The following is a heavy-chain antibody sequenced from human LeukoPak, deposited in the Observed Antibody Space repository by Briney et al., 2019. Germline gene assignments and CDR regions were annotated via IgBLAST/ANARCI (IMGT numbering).Heavy chain of an antibody. CDR1: GFTFTTYE. Sequence: PGGSLRLSCAASGFTFTTYEMNWVRQAPGKGLEWVSYISSSGGTIYYADSVKGRFTISRDNAKNSLYLQMNSLRAEDTAVYYCARDPFLSGYSGYDSHQSSWGQGTLTTVSS. J-gene: IGHJ4*02. V-gene: IGHV3-48*03. CDR2: ISSSGGTI. CDR3: ARDPFLSGYSGYDSHQSS. D-gene: IGHD5-12*01.